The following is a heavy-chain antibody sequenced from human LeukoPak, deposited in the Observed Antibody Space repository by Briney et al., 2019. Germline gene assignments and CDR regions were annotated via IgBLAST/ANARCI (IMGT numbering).Heavy chain of an antibody. D-gene: IGHD3/OR15-3a*01. CDR2: IWYDGSNK. CDR3: ARRDWLKGTARRAFDY. J-gene: IGHJ4*02. Sequence: RGSLRLSCAASGFTFSSYGMHWVRQAPGKGLEWVAVIWYDGSNKYYADSVKGRFTISRDNSKNTLYLQMNSLRAEDTAVYYCARRDWLKGTARRAFDYWGRGTLVTVSS. CDR1: GFTFSSYG. V-gene: IGHV3-33*01.